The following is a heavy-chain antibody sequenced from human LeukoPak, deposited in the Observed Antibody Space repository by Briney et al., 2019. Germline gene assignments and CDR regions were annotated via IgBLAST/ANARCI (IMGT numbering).Heavy chain of an antibody. V-gene: IGHV4-4*02. CDR1: GVSISSSNW. CDR3: ARRVGDYDFWSGYYPYPYYYYYGMDV. J-gene: IGHJ6*02. Sequence: PSETLSLTCAVSGVSISSSNWWSWVRQPPGKGLEWIGEIYHSGSTNYNPSLKSRVTISVDKSKNQFSLKLSSVTAADTAVYYCARRVGDYDFWSGYYPYPYYYYYGMDVWGQGTTVTVSS. D-gene: IGHD3-3*01. CDR2: IYHSGST.